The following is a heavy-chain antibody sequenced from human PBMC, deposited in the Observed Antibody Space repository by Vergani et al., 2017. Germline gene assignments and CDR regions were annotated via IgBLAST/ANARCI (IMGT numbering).Heavy chain of an antibody. CDR2: ISGSGGST. Sequence: VQLQQWGAGLLKPSETLSLTCAVYGGSFSGYYWSWIRQPPGKGLEWVSAISGSGGSTYYADSVKGRFTISRDNSKNTLYLQMNSLRAEDTAVYYCAKARIAVAGPWGQGTLVTVSS. D-gene: IGHD6-19*01. CDR3: AKARIAVAGP. V-gene: IGHV3-23*01. CDR1: GGSFSGYY. J-gene: IGHJ5*02.